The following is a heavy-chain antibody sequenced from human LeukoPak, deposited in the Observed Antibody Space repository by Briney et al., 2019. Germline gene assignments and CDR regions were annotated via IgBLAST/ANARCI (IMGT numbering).Heavy chain of an antibody. J-gene: IGHJ4*02. V-gene: IGHV3-23*01. D-gene: IGHD2-15*01. Sequence: PGGSLRLSCAASGFTFSSYAMSWVRQAPGKGLEWVSAISGSGGSTYYAGSVKGRFTISRDNSKNTLYLQMNSLRAEDTAVYYCAKAPIVVVVAAPMGYWGQGTLVTVSS. CDR3: AKAPIVVVVAAPMGY. CDR2: ISGSGGST. CDR1: GFTFSSYA.